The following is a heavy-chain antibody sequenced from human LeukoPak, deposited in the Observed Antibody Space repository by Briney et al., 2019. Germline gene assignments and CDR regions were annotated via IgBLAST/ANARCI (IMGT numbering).Heavy chain of an antibody. J-gene: IGHJ4*02. Sequence: SVKVSCKASGGTFSSYAISWVRQAPGQGLEWMGRIIPILGIANYAQKFQGRVTITADKSTSTAYMELSSLRSEDTAVYYCASFGGRSSSWPFDCWGQGTLVTVSS. CDR1: GGTFSSYA. D-gene: IGHD6-13*01. CDR3: ASFGGRSSSWPFDC. CDR2: IIPILGIA. V-gene: IGHV1-69*04.